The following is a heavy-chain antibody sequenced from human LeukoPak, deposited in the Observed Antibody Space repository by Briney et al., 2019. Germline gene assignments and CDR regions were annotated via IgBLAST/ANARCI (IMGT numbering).Heavy chain of an antibody. CDR3: ATHYYDSSGYYVFRDY. CDR2: IIPIFGTA. Sequence: SVKVSCKASGYTFTSYGISWVRQAPGQGLEWMGGIIPIFGTANYAQKFQGRVTITADESTGTAYMELSSLRSEDTAVYNCATHYYDSSGYYVFRDYWGQGTLVTVSS. D-gene: IGHD3-22*01. V-gene: IGHV1-69*13. J-gene: IGHJ4*02. CDR1: GYTFTSYG.